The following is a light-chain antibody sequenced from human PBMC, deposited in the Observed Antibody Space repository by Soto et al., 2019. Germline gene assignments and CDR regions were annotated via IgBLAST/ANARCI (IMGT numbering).Light chain of an antibody. J-gene: IGKJ5*01. CDR3: HQYGSSPIT. Sequence: DIQLTQSPSTLPASVGDSVTITCRASQSISGWLAWYQQKPGQAPNLLIYEASTLESGVPSRFSGSGSGTEFTLTVSSLQPDDFALFYCHQYGSSPITFGQGTRLEIK. CDR1: QSISGW. CDR2: EAS. V-gene: IGKV1-5*03.